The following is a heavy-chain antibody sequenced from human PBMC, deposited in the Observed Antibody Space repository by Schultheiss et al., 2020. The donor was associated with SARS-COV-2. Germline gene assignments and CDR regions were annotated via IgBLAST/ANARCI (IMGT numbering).Heavy chain of an antibody. D-gene: IGHD4-11*01. CDR1: GFTFSNAW. V-gene: IGHV3-15*01. Sequence: GESLKISCAASGFTFSNAWMSWVRQAPGKGLEWVGRIKSKTDGGTTDYAAPVKGRFNISRDDSKNTLYLQMNSLKTEDTAVYYCTTGIVLTTGFDYWGQGTLVTVSS. CDR2: IKSKTDGGTT. CDR3: TTGIVLTTGFDY. J-gene: IGHJ4*02.